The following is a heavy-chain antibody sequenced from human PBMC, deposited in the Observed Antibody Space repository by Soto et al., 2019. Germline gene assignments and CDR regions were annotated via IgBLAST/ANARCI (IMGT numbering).Heavy chain of an antibody. Sequence: QVQLQESGPGLVKPSETLSLTCTVSTFSINNYYWSWIRQPPGQGLEWIGYIFFNGSTSYNPSLKSRVTMTVDTSKNQFSLKLTSVTAADTAVYYCARDLNPPDYYSGMDIWGPGTTVTVSS. CDR2: IFFNGST. V-gene: IGHV4-59*01. CDR1: TFSINNYY. CDR3: ARDLNPPDYYSGMDI. J-gene: IGHJ6*02.